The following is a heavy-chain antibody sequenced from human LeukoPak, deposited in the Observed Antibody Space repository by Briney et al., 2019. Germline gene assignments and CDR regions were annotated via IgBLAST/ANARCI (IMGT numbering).Heavy chain of an antibody. V-gene: IGHV3-23*01. CDR1: GFTFSTYA. CDR3: AKRGIAAAASFDY. J-gene: IGHJ4*02. Sequence: GGSLRLSCVASGFTFSTYAMSWVRQAPGKGLEWVSTISGSGDYTFYADSVKGRFTISRDNSKNTLYLQMNSLRADDTAVYYCAKRGIAAAASFDYWGQGTLVTVSS. D-gene: IGHD6-13*01. CDR2: ISGSGDYT.